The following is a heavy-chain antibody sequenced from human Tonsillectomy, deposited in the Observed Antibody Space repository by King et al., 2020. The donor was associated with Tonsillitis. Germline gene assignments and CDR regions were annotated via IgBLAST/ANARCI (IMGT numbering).Heavy chain of an antibody. V-gene: IGHV4-30-2*01. CDR3: ARVSVPPYMGAFDY. J-gene: IGHJ4*02. D-gene: IGHD1-14*01. CDR1: GGSIYGGGYS. CDR2: IYHSGCT. Sequence: LQLQESGSGLVKPSQTLSLTCAVSGGSIYGGGYSWSWIRQPPGKGLEWIGYIYHSGCTYYNPSLKSRVTISVDRSKNQFSLKLNSVTAADTAVYYCARVSVPPYMGAFDYWGQGTLVTVSS.